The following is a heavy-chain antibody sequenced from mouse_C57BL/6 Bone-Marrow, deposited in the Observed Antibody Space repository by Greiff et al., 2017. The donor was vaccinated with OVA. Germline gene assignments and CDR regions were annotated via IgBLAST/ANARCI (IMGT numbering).Heavy chain of an antibody. V-gene: IGHV1-19*01. CDR2: INPYNGGT. J-gene: IGHJ4*01. D-gene: IGHD2-1*01. CDR3: VKIYYGNYYFMDY. Sequence: VQLQQSGPVLVKPGASVKMSCKASGYTFTDYYMNWVKQSHGKSLEWIGVINPYNGGTSYNQKFKGKATLTVDKSSSTAYMELNSLTSEDSEVYYFVKIYYGNYYFMDYWGQGTSVTVSS. CDR1: GYTFTDYY.